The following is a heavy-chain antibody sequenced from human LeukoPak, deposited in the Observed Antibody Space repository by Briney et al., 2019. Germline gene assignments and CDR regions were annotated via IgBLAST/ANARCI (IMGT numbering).Heavy chain of an antibody. V-gene: IGHV3-30*02. J-gene: IGHJ4*02. CDR1: GFPFSSFG. Sequence: GGSLRLSCAASGFPFSSFGMHWFRQSPGKGLEWVAFMQYDGINKYYADSVKGRFTISRDNSKNTHYLQMNSLRAEDTAVYYCAKRANWNDGTFDYWGQGTLVTVSS. CDR3: AKRANWNDGTFDY. CDR2: MQYDGINK. D-gene: IGHD1-1*01.